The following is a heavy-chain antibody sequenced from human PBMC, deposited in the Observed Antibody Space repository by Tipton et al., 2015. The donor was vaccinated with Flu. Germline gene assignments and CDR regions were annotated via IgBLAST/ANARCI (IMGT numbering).Heavy chain of an antibody. Sequence: TLSLTCTVSNGSIISYYWSWFRQPPGKGLEWIGYIYYSGTTDYNPSLKSRVSISVDTSTNQFTLRLRSVTAADTAVYYCARHSRTRPFALWGQGSLVTVSS. CDR3: ARHSRTRPFAL. CDR2: IYYSGTT. D-gene: IGHD3-16*01. CDR1: NGSIISYY. J-gene: IGHJ4*02. V-gene: IGHV4-59*08.